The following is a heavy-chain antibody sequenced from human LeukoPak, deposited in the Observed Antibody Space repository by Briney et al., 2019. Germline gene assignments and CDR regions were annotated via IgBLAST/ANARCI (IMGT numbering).Heavy chain of an antibody. CDR2: ISYDGSNK. J-gene: IGHJ4*02. D-gene: IGHD6-19*01. CDR3: AKDSSGWTTLGYFDY. Sequence: GRSLRLSCAASGFTFSSYGMHWVRQAPGKGLEWVAVISYDGSNKYHADSVKGRFTISRDNSKNTLYLQMNSLRAEDTAVYYCAKDSSGWTTLGYFDYWGQGTLVTVSS. V-gene: IGHV3-30*18. CDR1: GFTFSSYG.